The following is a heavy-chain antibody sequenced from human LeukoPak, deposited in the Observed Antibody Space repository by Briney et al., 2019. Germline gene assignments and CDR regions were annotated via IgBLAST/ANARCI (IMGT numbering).Heavy chain of an antibody. CDR3: TTDENSRTAYYDFWSGYYVAEYFQH. CDR1: GFTFSNAW. D-gene: IGHD3-3*01. Sequence: KTGGSLRLSCAASGFTFSNAWMSWVRQAPGKGLEWGGRIKSKTDGGTTDYAAPVKGRFTITRDDSKNTLYLQMNSLKTEDTAVYYCTTDENSRTAYYDFWSGYYVAEYFQHWGQGTLVTVSS. CDR2: IKSKTDGGTT. J-gene: IGHJ1*01. V-gene: IGHV3-15*01.